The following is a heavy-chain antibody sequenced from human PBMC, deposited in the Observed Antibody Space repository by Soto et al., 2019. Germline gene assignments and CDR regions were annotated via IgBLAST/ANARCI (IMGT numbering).Heavy chain of an antibody. CDR1: GGSFSGYY. J-gene: IGHJ4*02. CDR3: ATHLRVRGGIDY. CDR2: INHSGRT. V-gene: IGHV4-34*01. Sequence: QVQLQQRGAGLLKPSETLSLTCAVYGGSFSGYYWSWIRQPPGKGLEWIGEINHSGRTNYNHSLKSGVTISVDTYKNQFSLKLSSVTAADTAVYYCATHLRVRGGIDYWGQGTLVTVSS. D-gene: IGHD2-21*01.